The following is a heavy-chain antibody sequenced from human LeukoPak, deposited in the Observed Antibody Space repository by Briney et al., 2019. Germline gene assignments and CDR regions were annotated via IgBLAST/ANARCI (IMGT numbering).Heavy chain of an antibody. CDR3: ARDFSGSGSYYNGDY. CDR2: INPNSSGT. CDR1: GYTFTGYY. D-gene: IGHD3-10*01. Sequence: ASVKVSCKASGYTFTGYYMHWVRQAPGQGLEWMGRINPNSSGTNYAQKFQGRVTMTRDTSISTAYMELSRLRSDDTAVYYCARDFSGSGSYYNGDYWGQGTLVTVSS. J-gene: IGHJ4*02. V-gene: IGHV1-2*06.